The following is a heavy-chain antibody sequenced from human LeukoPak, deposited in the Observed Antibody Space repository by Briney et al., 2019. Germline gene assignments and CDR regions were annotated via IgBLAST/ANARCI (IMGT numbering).Heavy chain of an antibody. CDR3: ARGPDYYGSGSSLYYFDY. CDR2: ISSSSSYI. D-gene: IGHD3-10*01. V-gene: IGHV3-21*01. Sequence: PGGSLRLSCAASGFTFSNYSMNWVRQAPGKGLEWVSSISSSSSYIYYADSVKGRFTISRDNAKNSLYLQMNSLRAEDTAVYYCARGPDYYGSGSSLYYFDYWGQGTLVTASS. J-gene: IGHJ4*02. CDR1: GFTFSNYS.